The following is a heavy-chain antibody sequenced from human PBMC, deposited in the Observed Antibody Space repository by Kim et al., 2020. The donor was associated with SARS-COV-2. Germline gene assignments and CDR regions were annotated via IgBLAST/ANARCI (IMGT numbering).Heavy chain of an antibody. CDR3: ESAIRGAGMDF. D-gene: IGHD1-26*01. CDR1: GFDFRSYV. Sequence: GGSLRLSCAASGFDFRSYVMNWVRQAPGKGLEWVSGINSSGRDKYYADSVKGRFTISRDNSKNTLHLEMNSLSVDDTAIYFCESAIRGAGMDFWCPGTSV. V-gene: IGHV3-23*01. CDR2: INSSGRDK. J-gene: IGHJ6*02.